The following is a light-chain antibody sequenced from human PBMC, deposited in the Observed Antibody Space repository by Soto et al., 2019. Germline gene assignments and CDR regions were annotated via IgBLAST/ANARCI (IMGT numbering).Light chain of an antibody. CDR1: HNDIGTYDY. V-gene: IGLV2-14*03. CDR2: GVT. CDR3: SSFTSNRIYV. Sequence: SVLTQPTSVSSSPGQSITISCTGNHNDIGTYDYVSWYQQHPGRAPRLLIHGVTTRPSGISGRFSASKSGLTASLTISGLQPEDEADYYCSSFTSNRIYVFGPGTKAPS. J-gene: IGLJ1*01.